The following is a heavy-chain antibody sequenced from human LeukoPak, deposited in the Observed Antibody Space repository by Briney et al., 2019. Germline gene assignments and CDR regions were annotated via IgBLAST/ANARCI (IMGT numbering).Heavy chain of an antibody. D-gene: IGHD3-22*01. Sequence: AXVKVSCKASGYTFTSYGISWVRQAPGQGLEWMGWISAYNGNTNYAQKLQGRVTMTTDTSTSTAYMELRSLRSDDTAVYYCARGTETYYYDSSGQASVYWGQGTLVTVSS. CDR2: ISAYNGNT. J-gene: IGHJ4*02. V-gene: IGHV1-18*01. CDR1: GYTFTSYG. CDR3: ARGTETYYYDSSGQASVY.